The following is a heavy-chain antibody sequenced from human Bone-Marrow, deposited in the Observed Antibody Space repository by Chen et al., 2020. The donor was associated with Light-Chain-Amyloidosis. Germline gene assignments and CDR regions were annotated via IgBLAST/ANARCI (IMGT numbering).Heavy chain of an antibody. J-gene: IGHJ4*02. CDR1: GFTFSSYE. CDR2: ISSSGSTI. D-gene: IGHD6-13*01. Sequence: EVQLVESGGGLVQPGGSLRLSCAASGFTFSSYEMNWVRQAPGKGLEWVSYISSSGSTIYYADFVKGRFTISRDNAKNSLYLQMNSLRAEDTPVYYCARGPIAAAFVGYFDYWGQGTLVTVSS. CDR3: ARGPIAAAFVGYFDY. V-gene: IGHV3-48*03.